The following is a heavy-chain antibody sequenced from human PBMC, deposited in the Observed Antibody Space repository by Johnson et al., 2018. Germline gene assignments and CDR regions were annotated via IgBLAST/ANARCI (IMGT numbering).Heavy chain of an antibody. D-gene: IGHD1/OR15-1a*01. V-gene: IGHV4-59*01. J-gene: IGHJ4*02. CDR1: GGSISSYY. CDR3: AGTDKQRIDY. CDR2: IYYTGNT. Sequence: QVQLQESGPGVVKPSETLSLTCTVSGGSISSYYWNWIRQPPGKGLEWIAYIYYTGNTNYNPSLKSRVIISLDTSKNQFSLKLSSVTAADTAIYYCAGTDKQRIDYWGQGTLDTVSS.